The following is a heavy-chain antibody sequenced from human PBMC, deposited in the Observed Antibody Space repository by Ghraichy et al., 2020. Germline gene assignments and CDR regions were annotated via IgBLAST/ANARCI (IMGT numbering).Heavy chain of an antibody. Sequence: GSLRLSCAASGFTFSNYSMNWVRQAPGKGLEWVSSISSTGSHIYYADSVKGRFTISRDNAQNSLYLQMNSLRAEDTAVYFCARGGYDFLTGYAMNCLDPWGQGSLVTVSS. J-gene: IGHJ5*02. CDR3: ARGGYDFLTGYAMNCLDP. CDR2: ISSTGSHI. V-gene: IGHV3-21*01. D-gene: IGHD3/OR15-3a*01. CDR1: GFTFSNYS.